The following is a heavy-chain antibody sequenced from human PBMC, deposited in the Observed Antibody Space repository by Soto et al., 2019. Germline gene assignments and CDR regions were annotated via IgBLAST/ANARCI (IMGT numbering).Heavy chain of an antibody. J-gene: IGHJ3*02. CDR1: GFTVSSYA. CDR2: ISGSGCST. CDR3: AKDGGYYDFWSGHDAFDI. Sequence: GWVGICCTASGFTVSSYAMSWVRQAPGKGLEWVSAISGSGCSTYYADSVKGRFTISRDNSKNTLYLQMNSLRAEDTAVYYCAKDGGYYDFWSGHDAFDIWGQGTMVTVSS. V-gene: IGHV3-23*01. D-gene: IGHD3-3*01.